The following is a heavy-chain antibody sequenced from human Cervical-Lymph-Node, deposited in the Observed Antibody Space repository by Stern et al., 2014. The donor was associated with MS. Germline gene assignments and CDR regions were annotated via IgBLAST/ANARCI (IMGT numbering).Heavy chain of an antibody. V-gene: IGHV1-69*06. CDR3: ANRDMGYTYGRHDY. D-gene: IGHD3-16*02. CDR2: IIPMFGTP. CDR1: GGTFNNHV. Sequence: VQLVESGAEVKKPGSSVKVCKASGGTFNNHVIYWVRQARGQGLEWMGGIIPMFGTPDYARKFQGRVTITADKSTSTVHMVLSSLTYEDTAIYYCANRDMGYTYGRHDYWGQGTLVTVS. J-gene: IGHJ4*02.